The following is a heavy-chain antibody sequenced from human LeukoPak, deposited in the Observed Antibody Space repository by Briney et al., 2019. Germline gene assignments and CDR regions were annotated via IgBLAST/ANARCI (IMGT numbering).Heavy chain of an antibody. J-gene: IGHJ4*02. CDR1: GFTFSSYW. CDR2: IKQDGREK. Sequence: PGGSLRLSCVASGFTFSSYWMTWVRQTPGKGLEWVANIKQDGREKYYVDSVKGRFTISRDNAKNSLYLQMNSLRDEDTAVYYCARVLSGSWYFDYWGQGTLVTVSS. CDR3: ARVLSGSWYFDY. D-gene: IGHD6-13*01. V-gene: IGHV3-7*04.